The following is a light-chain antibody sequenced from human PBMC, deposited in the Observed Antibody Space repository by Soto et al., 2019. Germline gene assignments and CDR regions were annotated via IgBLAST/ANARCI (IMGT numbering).Light chain of an antibody. V-gene: IGLV2-18*02. CDR1: SSDVGSYNR. CDR2: EVS. Sequence: QSALTQPPSVSGSPGQSVTISCTGTSSDVGSYNRVSWYQQPTGTAPKLMIYEVSNRPSGVPDRFSGSKSGNTASLTISGLQAEDEADYYCSSYTSSSTVVFVGGTKVTVL. CDR3: SSYTSSSTVV. J-gene: IGLJ2*01.